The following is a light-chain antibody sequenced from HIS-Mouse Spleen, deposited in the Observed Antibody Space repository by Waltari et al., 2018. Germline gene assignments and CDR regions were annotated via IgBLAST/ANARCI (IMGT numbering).Light chain of an antibody. V-gene: IGLV2-14*01. CDR2: EVS. CDR1: SSDVGGYNY. CDR3: SSYTSSSTF. J-gene: IGLJ1*01. Sequence: QSALTQPASVPGSPGQSITISCTGTSSDVGGYNYVSWYQQHPGKAPKLMIYEVSNRTSGVSNRFSGSKSGNTASLTISGLQAEDEADYYCSSYTSSSTFFGTGTKVTVL.